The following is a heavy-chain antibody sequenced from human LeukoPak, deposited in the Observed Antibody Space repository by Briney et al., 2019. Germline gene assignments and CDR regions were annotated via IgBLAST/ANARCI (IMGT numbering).Heavy chain of an antibody. V-gene: IGHV4-38-2*01. CDR2: IYHSGNT. CDR1: NFSISSGYY. Sequence: SETLSLTCVVSNFSISSGYYWGWIRQPPGKGLEWIGSIYHSGNTYYNPSLKSRVTISVDTSKNQFSLNLRSATAADTAVYYCARVWVGYAAAAGYWGPGTLVTASS. J-gene: IGHJ4*02. D-gene: IGHD6-13*01. CDR3: ARVWVGYAAAAGY.